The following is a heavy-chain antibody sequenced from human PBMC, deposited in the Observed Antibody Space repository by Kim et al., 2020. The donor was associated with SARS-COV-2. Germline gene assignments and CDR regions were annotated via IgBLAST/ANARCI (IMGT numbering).Heavy chain of an antibody. Sequence: GGSLRLSCVVSGVTFGDYAMHWVRQGPGKGLEWVSGISWDSSRTGYAESVKGRFTISRDNAKSSLYLQMDSLRVEDAAVYYCVKGFATAASNWGQGTLVT. J-gene: IGHJ4*02. CDR3: VKGFATAASN. D-gene: IGHD2-15*01. V-gene: IGHV3-9*01. CDR1: GVTFGDYA. CDR2: ISWDSSRT.